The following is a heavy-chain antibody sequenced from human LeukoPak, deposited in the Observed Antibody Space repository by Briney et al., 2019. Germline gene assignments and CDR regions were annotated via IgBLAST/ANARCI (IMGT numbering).Heavy chain of an antibody. J-gene: IGHJ4*02. CDR1: GYSSTTYW. D-gene: IGHD6-19*01. Sequence: GESLKISCEGSGYSSTTYWIGWVRQMPGKGLEWMGSIYPGDSDIRYSLSFQGQVTMSADKSIRTAYLQWSSLKASDTAMYYCARRPLGSSRWDEYFDYWGQGTLVTVSS. CDR3: ARRPLGSSRWDEYFDY. CDR2: IYPGDSDI. V-gene: IGHV5-51*01.